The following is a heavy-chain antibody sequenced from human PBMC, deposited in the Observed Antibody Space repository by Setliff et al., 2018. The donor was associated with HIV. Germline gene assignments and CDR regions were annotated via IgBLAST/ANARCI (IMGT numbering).Heavy chain of an antibody. CDR3: AKSFGGNSGWGYYDY. D-gene: IGHD2-21*02. V-gene: IGHV3-72*01. CDR2: IRNKAKSYTT. CDR1: GFIFSDHY. J-gene: IGHJ4*02. Sequence: GGSLRLSCAASGFIFSDHYMDWVRQAPGKGLEWVGRIRNKAKSYTTESAASVKGRFTISRDDSKNSLYLQMNSLKTEDTAVYYCAKSFGGNSGWGYYDYWGQGTLVTVSS.